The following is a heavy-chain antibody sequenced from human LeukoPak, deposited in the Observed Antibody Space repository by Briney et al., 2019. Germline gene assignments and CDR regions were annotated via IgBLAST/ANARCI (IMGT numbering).Heavy chain of an antibody. Sequence: SETLSLTCSVSGGSISSYYWSWIRQPPGKGLEWIGYIYYSGSTNYNPSLKSRVTISVDTSKNQFSLKLSSVTAADTAVYYCARYCSGGSCAPDAFDIWGQGTMVTVSS. D-gene: IGHD2-15*01. CDR2: IYYSGST. CDR1: GGSISSYY. CDR3: ARYCSGGSCAPDAFDI. V-gene: IGHV4-59*08. J-gene: IGHJ3*02.